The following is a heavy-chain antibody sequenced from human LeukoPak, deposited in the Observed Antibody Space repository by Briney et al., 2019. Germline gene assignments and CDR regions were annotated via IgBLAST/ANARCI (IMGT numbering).Heavy chain of an antibody. J-gene: IGHJ4*02. V-gene: IGHV4-34*01. Sequence: SETLSLTCAVYGGSFSGYYWSWIRQPSGKGLEWIGEINHSGSINYNPSLKSRVTISVDTSKNQFSLKLGSVTAADTAVYYCAREEALGSGSFDYWGQGTLVTVSS. D-gene: IGHD1-26*01. CDR2: INHSGSI. CDR1: GGSFSGYY. CDR3: AREEALGSGSFDY.